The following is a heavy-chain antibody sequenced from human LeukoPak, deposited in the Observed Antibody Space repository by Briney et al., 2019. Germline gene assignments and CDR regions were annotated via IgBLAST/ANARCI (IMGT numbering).Heavy chain of an antibody. D-gene: IGHD2-2*01. J-gene: IGHJ6*02. V-gene: IGHV1-8*01. CDR3: ARWSQGVVPAARSRSHYYGMDV. CDR2: MNPNSGNT. CDR1: GYTFSTYE. Sequence: GASVKVSCKTSGYTFSTYEINWVRQATGQGLEWMGWMNPNSGNTGYAQKFQGRVTMTRNTSISTAYMELSSLRSEDTAVYYCARWSQGVVPAARSRSHYYGMDVWGQGTTVTVSS.